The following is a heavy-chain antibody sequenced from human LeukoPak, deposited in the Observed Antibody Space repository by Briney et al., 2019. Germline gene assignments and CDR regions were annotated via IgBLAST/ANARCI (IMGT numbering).Heavy chain of an antibody. CDR1: GGSFSGCY. V-gene: IGHV4-34*01. CDR3: ARGCSTYYGSGPSCFDY. D-gene: IGHD3-10*01. Sequence: SETLSLTCVVYGGSFSGCYWSWIRQPPGKGLEWMGEVNHSGSTNYNPSLKSRVTISVDTSKNQFSLKLSSVTAADTAVYYCARGCSTYYGSGPSCFDYWGQGTLVTVSS. CDR2: VNHSGST. J-gene: IGHJ4*02.